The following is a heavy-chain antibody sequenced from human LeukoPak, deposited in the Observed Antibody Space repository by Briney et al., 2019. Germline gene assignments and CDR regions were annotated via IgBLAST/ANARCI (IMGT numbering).Heavy chain of an antibody. D-gene: IGHD6-13*01. V-gene: IGHV4-59*01. CDR1: GGSISSYY. Sequence: ASETLSLTCTVSGGSISSYYWSWIRQPPGKGLEWIGYIYYSGSTNYNPSLESRVTISVDTSKNQFSLKLSSVTAADTAVYYCARASGMVAAAEDAFDIWGQGTMVTVSS. J-gene: IGHJ3*02. CDR2: IYYSGST. CDR3: ARASGMVAAAEDAFDI.